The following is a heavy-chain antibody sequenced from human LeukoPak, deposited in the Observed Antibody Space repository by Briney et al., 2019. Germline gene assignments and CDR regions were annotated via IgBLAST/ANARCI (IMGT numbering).Heavy chain of an antibody. CDR1: GGSISSSNW. CDR3: ARHVVKVVRGVFIQNYFDY. CDR2: IYHSGST. Sequence: SGTLSLTCAVSGGSISSSNWWSWVRPPPGKGLEWIGEIYHSGSTNYNPSLKSRVTISVDKSKNQFSLKLSSVTAADTAVYYCARHVVKVVRGVFIQNYFDYWGQGTLVTVSS. J-gene: IGHJ4*02. V-gene: IGHV4-4*02. D-gene: IGHD3-10*01.